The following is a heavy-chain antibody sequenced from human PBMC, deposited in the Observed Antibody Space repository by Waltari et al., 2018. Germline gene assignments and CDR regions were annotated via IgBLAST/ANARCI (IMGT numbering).Heavy chain of an antibody. D-gene: IGHD3-3*01. CDR1: GFTFDDYA. J-gene: IGHJ6*02. CDR2: ISYNGGTK. V-gene: IGHV3-9*01. Sequence: EVQLVESGGGWVQPGRSLRLSCLTSGFTFDDYAMHWVRQAPGKGLEWVSGISYNGGTKGDADSVKGRFTIARDNTKNSLYLQMNSLRREDTALYYCARDQDYNFWRGMDVWGQGTTVIVSS. CDR3: ARDQDYNFWRGMDV.